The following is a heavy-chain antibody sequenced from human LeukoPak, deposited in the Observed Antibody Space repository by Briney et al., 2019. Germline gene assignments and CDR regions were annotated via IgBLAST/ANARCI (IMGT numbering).Heavy chain of an antibody. V-gene: IGHV4-30-2*01. Sequence: MPSQTLSLTCTVSGVSISSGGYYWSWIRQPPGKGLEWIGYIYHSGSTYYNPSLKSRVTISVDRSKNQFSLKLSSMTAADTAVYYCARGPPSDFDYWGQGTLVTVSS. CDR3: ARGPPSDFDY. CDR2: IYHSGST. J-gene: IGHJ4*02. CDR1: GVSISSGGYY.